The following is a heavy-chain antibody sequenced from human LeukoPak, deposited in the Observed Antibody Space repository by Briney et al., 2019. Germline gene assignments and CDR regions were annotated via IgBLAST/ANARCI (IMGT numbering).Heavy chain of an antibody. CDR3: ARGWKRWLQLASFDY. J-gene: IGHJ4*02. CDR1: GGSFSGYY. Sequence: SETLSLTCAVYGGSFSGYYWSWNRQPPGKGLEWIGEINHSGSTNYNPSLKSRVTISVDTSKNQFSLKLSSVTAADTAVYYCARGWKRWLQLASFDYWGQGTLVTVSS. CDR2: INHSGST. D-gene: IGHD5-24*01. V-gene: IGHV4-34*01.